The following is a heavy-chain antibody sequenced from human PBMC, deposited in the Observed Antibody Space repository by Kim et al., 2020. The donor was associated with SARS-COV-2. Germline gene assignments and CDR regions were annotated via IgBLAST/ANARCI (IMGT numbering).Heavy chain of an antibody. D-gene: IGHD3-10*01. V-gene: IGHV3-7*01. J-gene: IGHJ6*02. CDR1: GFTFSSYW. CDR2: IKQDGSEK. CDR3: ARVQRELLWFGELPRRGMDV. Sequence: GGSLRLSCAASGFTFSSYWMSWVRQAPGKGLEWVANIKQDGSEKYYVDSVKGRFTISRDNAKNSLYLQMNSLRAEDTAVYYCARVQRELLWFGELPRRGMDVWGQGTTVTVSS.